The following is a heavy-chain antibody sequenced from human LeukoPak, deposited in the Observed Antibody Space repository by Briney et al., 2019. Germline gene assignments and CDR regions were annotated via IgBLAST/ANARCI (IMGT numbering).Heavy chain of an antibody. CDR3: ARFAVHRRLTVAGQFGLDY. V-gene: IGHV1-46*01. Sequence: GASVKVSCKASGYIFTSYNIYWVRQARGQGLEWMGIINSSGGSTNYAQRFQGRVSMTRDTSTSTVYMELRSLRSEDTAVYYCARFAVHRRLTVAGQFGLDYWGQGTLVTVSS. J-gene: IGHJ4*02. CDR1: GYIFTSYN. D-gene: IGHD6-19*01. CDR2: INSSGGST.